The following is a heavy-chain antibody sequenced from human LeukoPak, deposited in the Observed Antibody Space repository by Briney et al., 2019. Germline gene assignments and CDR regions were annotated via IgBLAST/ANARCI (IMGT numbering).Heavy chain of an antibody. CDR1: GGSFSGYY. Sequence: SETLSLTCAVYGGSFSGYYWSWIRQPPGKGLEWVGYIYHSGSTYYNPSLKSRVTISVDRSKNQFSLKLSSVTAADTAVYYCARDRGGIAARPDAFDIWGQGTMVTVSS. V-gene: IGHV4-34*01. CDR2: IYHSGST. CDR3: ARDRGGIAARPDAFDI. J-gene: IGHJ3*02. D-gene: IGHD6-6*01.